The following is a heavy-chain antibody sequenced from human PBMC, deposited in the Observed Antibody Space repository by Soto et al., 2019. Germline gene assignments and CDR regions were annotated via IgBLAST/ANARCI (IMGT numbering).Heavy chain of an antibody. CDR3: AKERSSGWSFDY. J-gene: IGHJ4*02. CDR1: GFPFSIYS. V-gene: IGHV3-23*01. D-gene: IGHD6-19*01. Sequence: LRLSCAVSGFPFSIYSMNWVRQAPGKGLEWVSYILGSGGVTAYADSVKGRFTVSRDNSKNTLYLQMNSLRAEDTAVFYCAKERSSGWSFDYWGQGTLVTVSS. CDR2: ILGSGGVT.